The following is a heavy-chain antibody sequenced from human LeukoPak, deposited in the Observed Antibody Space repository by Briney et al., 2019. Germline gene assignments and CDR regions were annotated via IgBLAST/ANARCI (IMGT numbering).Heavy chain of an antibody. D-gene: IGHD5-12*01. CDR1: GGSISSYY. CDR3: ARGGHSGFDY. Sequence: SETLSLTCAVSGGSISSYYWSWIRQPPGKGLEWIGYIYYSGSTNYNPSLKSRVTISVDTSKNQFSLKLSSVTAADTAVYYCARGGHSGFDYWGQGTLVTVSS. CDR2: IYYSGST. V-gene: IGHV4-59*01. J-gene: IGHJ4*02.